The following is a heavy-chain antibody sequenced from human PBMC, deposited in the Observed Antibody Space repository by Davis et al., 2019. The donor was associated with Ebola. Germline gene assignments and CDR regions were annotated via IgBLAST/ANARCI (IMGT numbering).Heavy chain of an antibody. J-gene: IGHJ4*02. CDR3: ATDVWGGDYGDYVGSY. CDR1: GGTFSSYA. Sequence: AASVKVSCKASGGTFSSYAISWVRQAPGQGLEWMGGIIPIFGTANYAQKFQGRVTMTEDTSTDTAYMELSSLRSEDTAVYYCATDVWGGDYGDYVGSYWGQGTLVTVSS. D-gene: IGHD4-17*01. CDR2: IIPIFGTA. V-gene: IGHV1-69*06.